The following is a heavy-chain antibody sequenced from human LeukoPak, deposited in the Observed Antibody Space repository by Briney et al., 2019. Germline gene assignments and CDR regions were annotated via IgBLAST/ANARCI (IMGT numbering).Heavy chain of an antibody. CDR2: INTGGSA. Sequence: GGSLRLSCAASGFPFSPNHMSWVRQAPGKGLEWVSVINTGGSAFYADSVKGRFTISRDNSNNTLYLQMNSLRAEDTAVYYCARVRRQVGSRWFDSWGQGILVTVSS. D-gene: IGHD1-26*01. CDR1: GFPFSPNH. CDR3: ARVRRQVGSRWFDS. J-gene: IGHJ5*01. V-gene: IGHV3-53*01.